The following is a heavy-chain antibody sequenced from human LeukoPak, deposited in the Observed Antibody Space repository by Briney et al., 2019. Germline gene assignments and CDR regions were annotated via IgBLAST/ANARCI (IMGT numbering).Heavy chain of an antibody. J-gene: IGHJ4*02. D-gene: IGHD2-21*02. CDR1: GYTLTELS. Sequence: GASVKVSCKVSGYTLTELSMHWVRQAPGKGLEWMGGFDPEDGETIYAQKFQGRVTMTEDTSTDTAYMGLSSLRSEDTAVYYCATGVVVTAILDYWGQGTLVTVSS. CDR3: ATGVVVTAILDY. V-gene: IGHV1-24*01. CDR2: FDPEDGET.